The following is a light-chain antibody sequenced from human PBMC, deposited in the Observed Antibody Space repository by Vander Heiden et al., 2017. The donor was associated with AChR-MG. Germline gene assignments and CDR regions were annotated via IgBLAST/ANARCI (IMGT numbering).Light chain of an antibody. V-gene: IGLV2-14*01. CDR3: SSYTSSSTWG. CDR1: SSDVGGYNY. Sequence: SALTQPASVSGSPGQSITISCPGPSSDVGGYNYVSWYQQDPGKAPKLMIYEVSKRPSGVSTRFSGSKSGNTASLTISGLQAEDEADYYCSSYTSSSTWGFGGGTKLTVL. J-gene: IGLJ3*02. CDR2: EVS.